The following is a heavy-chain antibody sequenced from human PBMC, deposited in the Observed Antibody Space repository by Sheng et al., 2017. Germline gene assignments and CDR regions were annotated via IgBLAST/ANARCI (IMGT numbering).Heavy chain of an antibody. D-gene: IGHD1-1*01. J-gene: IGHJ4*02. CDR1: GFTFNNYW. V-gene: IGHV3-74*01. CDR2: ISSDGSIT. CDR3: ARGGLEPVDY. Sequence: EVQLVESGGGLIQPGGSLRLSCAASGFTFNNYWMHWVRQTPGKGLLWVSRISSDGSITSYADSVKGRFTISRDNAKDTLYLHMSSLRADDSAVYYCARGGLEPVDYWGQGTLVTVST.